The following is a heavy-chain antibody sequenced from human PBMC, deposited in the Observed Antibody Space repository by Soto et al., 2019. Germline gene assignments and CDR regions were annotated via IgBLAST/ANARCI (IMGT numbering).Heavy chain of an antibody. D-gene: IGHD3-10*01. Sequence: GASVQVSCKASGGTFSSYAISWVRQAPGQGLEWMGGIIPIFGTANYAQKFQGRVTITADESTSTAYMELSSLRSEDTAVYYCARDRGLPSTRGGADYWGQGTLVTVSS. CDR1: GGTFSSYA. CDR3: ARDRGLPSTRGGADY. J-gene: IGHJ4*02. V-gene: IGHV1-69*13. CDR2: IIPIFGTA.